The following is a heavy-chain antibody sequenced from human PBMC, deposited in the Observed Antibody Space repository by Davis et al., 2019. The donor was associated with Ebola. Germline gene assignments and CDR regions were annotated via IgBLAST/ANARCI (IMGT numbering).Heavy chain of an antibody. J-gene: IGHJ6*03. CDR2: IRSKDNSYAT. D-gene: IGHD2-2*01. V-gene: IGHV3-73*01. Sequence: GDSLKISCAASGFTFSGSAMHWVRQASGKGLEWVGRIRSKDNSYATAYAASVKGRFTISRDDSKNTAYLQMNGLKTEDTAVYYCTRQWGDVVVPAAMAYYYYMDVWGKGTTVTVSS. CDR3: TRQWGDVVVPAAMAYYYYMDV. CDR1: GFTFSGSA.